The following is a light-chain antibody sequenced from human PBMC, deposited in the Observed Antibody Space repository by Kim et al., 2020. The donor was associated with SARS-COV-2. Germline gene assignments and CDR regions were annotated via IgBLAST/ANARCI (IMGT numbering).Light chain of an antibody. Sequence: FGQTVRITCQGDRLRSYYASWYQQKPGQAPVLVIYGKNNRPSGIPDRFSGSSSGNTASLSITGAQAEDEADYYCNSRDSSGNHLVFGGGTQLTVL. CDR2: GKN. V-gene: IGLV3-19*01. J-gene: IGLJ2*01. CDR3: NSRDSSGNHLV. CDR1: RLRSYY.